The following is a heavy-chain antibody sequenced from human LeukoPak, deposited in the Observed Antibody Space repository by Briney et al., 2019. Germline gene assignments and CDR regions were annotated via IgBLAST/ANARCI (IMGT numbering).Heavy chain of an antibody. CDR2: ISAYNGNT. Sequence: ASVKVSCKASGYTFTSYGIIWVRQAPGQGLEWMGWISAYNGNTNYAQKLLGRVTMTTDTSTSTAYMELRSLRSDDTAVYYCARDYVGYYYYGMDVWGQGTTVTVSS. D-gene: IGHD1-26*01. V-gene: IGHV1-18*01. J-gene: IGHJ6*02. CDR3: ARDYVGYYYYGMDV. CDR1: GYTFTSYG.